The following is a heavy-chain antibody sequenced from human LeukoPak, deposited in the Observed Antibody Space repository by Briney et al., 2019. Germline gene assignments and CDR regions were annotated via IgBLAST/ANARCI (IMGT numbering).Heavy chain of an antibody. D-gene: IGHD6-6*01. V-gene: IGHV3-23*01. CDR2: ISSGGGST. CDR1: GFIFTTSA. Sequence: GGSLRLSCEASGFIFTTSAISWVRQAPGKGLEWVSFISSGGGSTYHSDSVRGRFTISRDNSNNTVSLYLHSLRAEDTAIYYCAKERRSSMDVWGNGTTVIVSS. J-gene: IGHJ6*03. CDR3: AKERRSSMDV.